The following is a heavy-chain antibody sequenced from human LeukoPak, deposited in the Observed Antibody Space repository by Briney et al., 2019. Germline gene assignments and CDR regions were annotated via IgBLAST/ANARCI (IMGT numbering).Heavy chain of an antibody. J-gene: IGHJ4*02. Sequence: PGGSLRFSCAASGFTFSSYAMSWVRQAPGKGLEWVSAISGSGGSTYYADSVKGRFTISRDNSKSTLFLQMNSLRAEDTAVYYCAKDPRVGSRVATPCHWGQGTLVTVSS. D-gene: IGHD5-24*01. CDR1: GFTFSSYA. V-gene: IGHV3-23*01. CDR2: ISGSGGST. CDR3: AKDPRVGSRVATPCH.